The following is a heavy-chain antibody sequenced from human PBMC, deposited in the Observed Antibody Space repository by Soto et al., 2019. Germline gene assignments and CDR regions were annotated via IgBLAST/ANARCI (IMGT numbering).Heavy chain of an antibody. V-gene: IGHV3-48*01. D-gene: IGHD3-10*01. CDR3: ARAPLLWFGGQSNAFDI. J-gene: IGHJ3*02. CDR2: ISSSSSTI. Sequence: PGGSLRLSCAASGFTFSSYSMNWVRQAPGKGLEWVSYISSSSSTIYYADSVKGRFTISRDNAKNSLYLQMNSLRAEDTAVYYCARAPLLWFGGQSNAFDIWGQGTMVTVSS. CDR1: GFTFSSYS.